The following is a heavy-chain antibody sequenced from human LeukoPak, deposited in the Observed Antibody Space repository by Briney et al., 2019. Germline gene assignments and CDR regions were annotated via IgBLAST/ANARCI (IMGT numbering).Heavy chain of an antibody. CDR2: ISSSSSYI. CDR1: GFTFSSYS. J-gene: IGHJ4*02. V-gene: IGHV3-21*01. Sequence: PGGSLRLSCAASGFTFSSYSMNWVRQAPGKGLEWVSSISSSSSYIYYADSVKGRFTISRDNAKNSLYLQMNSLRAEDTAVYYCARDGGGYDSRGYYFDYWGQGTLVTVSS. CDR3: ARDGGGYDSRGYYFDY. D-gene: IGHD3-22*01.